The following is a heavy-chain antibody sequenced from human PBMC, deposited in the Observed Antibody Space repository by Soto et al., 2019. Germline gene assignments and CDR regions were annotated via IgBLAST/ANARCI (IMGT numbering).Heavy chain of an antibody. CDR3: AREQAGGGYDFYYYGMDV. CDR1: GFTFSSYA. V-gene: IGHV3-30-3*01. CDR2: ISYDGSNK. Sequence: PGGFLRLSCAASGFTFSSYAMHWVRQAPGKGLEWVAVISYDGSNKYYADSVKGRFTISRDNSKNTLYLQMNSLRAEDTAVYYCAREQAGGGYDFYYYGMDVWGQGTTVTVSS. J-gene: IGHJ6*02. D-gene: IGHD5-12*01.